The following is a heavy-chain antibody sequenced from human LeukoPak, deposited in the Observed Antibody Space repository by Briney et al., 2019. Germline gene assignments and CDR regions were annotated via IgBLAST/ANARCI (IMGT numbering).Heavy chain of an antibody. J-gene: IGHJ5*02. CDR2: INPNNGDT. Sequence: GASVKVSCKASGYTFTSYYIHWVRQAPGQGLEWMAWINPNNGDTHYAQKFQGRVTMTRDTSISTAYMDLSSLRSDDTAVYYCARWVASPSTGWFDPWGQGTLVTVSS. D-gene: IGHD6-19*01. V-gene: IGHV1-2*02. CDR3: ARWVASPSTGWFDP. CDR1: GYTFTSYY.